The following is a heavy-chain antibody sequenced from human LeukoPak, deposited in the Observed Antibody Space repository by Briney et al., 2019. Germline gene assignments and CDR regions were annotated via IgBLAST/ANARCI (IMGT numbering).Heavy chain of an antibody. CDR3: ARDSMWPGSEEVLDY. V-gene: IGHV3-48*03. CDR2: ISSSGSTI. Sequence: GGSLRLSCAASGFTFSSYEMNWVRQAPGKGLEWVSYISSSGSTIYYADSVKGRFTISRDNAKNSLYLQMNSLRAEDTAVYYCARDSMWPGSEEVLDYWGQGTLSPSPQ. D-gene: IGHD2-21*01. CDR1: GFTFSSYE. J-gene: IGHJ4*02.